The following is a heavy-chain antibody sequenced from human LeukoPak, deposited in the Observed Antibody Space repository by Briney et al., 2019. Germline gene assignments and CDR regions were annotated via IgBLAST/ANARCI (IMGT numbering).Heavy chain of an antibody. D-gene: IGHD2-21*02. CDR1: GFTFSTYW. CDR2: INQDASEI. CDR3: VTDRDNSDWQKRFDS. J-gene: IGHJ4*02. V-gene: IGHV3-7*01. Sequence: PGGSLRLSCAASGFTFSTYWMNWYRQAPGKGLEWVGNINQDASEINYVDSVRGRFTISRDNAKNSLHLQMNSLRAEDTAVYYCVTDRDNSDWQKRFDSWGQGTLVTVSS.